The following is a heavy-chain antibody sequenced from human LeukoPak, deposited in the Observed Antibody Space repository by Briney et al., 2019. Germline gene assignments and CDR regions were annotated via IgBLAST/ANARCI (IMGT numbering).Heavy chain of an antibody. CDR1: GGSISGYY. D-gene: IGHD7-27*01. J-gene: IGHJ4*02. V-gene: IGHV4-59*12. Sequence: SETLSLTCTVSGGSISGYYWSWIRQPPGKGLEWIAYIYYNGISNYNPSLKSRVIISVDSSKNQFSLKLTSVTAADTAVYYCARGAQNWGFDYWGQGTLVTVSA. CDR2: IYYNGIS. CDR3: ARGAQNWGFDY.